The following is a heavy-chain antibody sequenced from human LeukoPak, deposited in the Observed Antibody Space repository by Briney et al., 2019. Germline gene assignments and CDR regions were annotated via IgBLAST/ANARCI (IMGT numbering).Heavy chain of an antibody. Sequence: PSETLSLTCTVSGGSVSSGDYYWSWIRQPPGKGLEWIGYIYYSGSTYYNPSLKSRVTISVDTSKNQFSLKLSSVTAADTAVYYCAIQRESGSIAAAGTPAFDIWGQGTMVTVSS. CDR1: GGSVSSGDYY. D-gene: IGHD6-13*01. V-gene: IGHV4-30-4*01. J-gene: IGHJ3*02. CDR3: AIQRESGSIAAAGTPAFDI. CDR2: IYYSGST.